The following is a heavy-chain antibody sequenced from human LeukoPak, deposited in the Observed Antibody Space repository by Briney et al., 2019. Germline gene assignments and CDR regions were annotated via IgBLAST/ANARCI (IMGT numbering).Heavy chain of an antibody. CDR3: ARFHIAVAGTLGYSGSYYGLDY. CDR2: IYYSGST. CDR1: GGSISSYY. Sequence: PSETLSLTCTVSGGSISSYYWSWIRQPPGKGLEWIGYIYYSGSTNYNPSLKSRVTISVDTSKNQFSLKLSSVTAADTAVYYCARFHIAVAGTLGYSGSYYGLDYWGQGTLVTVSS. V-gene: IGHV4-59*12. D-gene: IGHD1-26*01. J-gene: IGHJ4*02.